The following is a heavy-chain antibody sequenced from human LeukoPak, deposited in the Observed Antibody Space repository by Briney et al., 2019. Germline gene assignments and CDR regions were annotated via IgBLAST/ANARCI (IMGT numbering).Heavy chain of an antibody. CDR3: ARDSWIPGATSYYYYYYMDV. V-gene: IGHV3-23*01. CDR1: GFTFSSYA. D-gene: IGHD2-2*01. Sequence: PGGSLRLSCAASGFTFSSYAMSWVRQAPGKGLEWVSAISGSGGSTYYADSVKGRFTISRDNSKNTLYLQMNSLRAEDTALYYCARDSWIPGATSYYYYYYMDVWGKGTTVTVSS. CDR2: ISGSGGST. J-gene: IGHJ6*03.